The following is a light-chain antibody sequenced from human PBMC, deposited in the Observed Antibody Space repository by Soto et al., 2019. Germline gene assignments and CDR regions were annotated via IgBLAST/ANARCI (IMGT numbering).Light chain of an antibody. Sequence: QSVLTQPASVSGSPGQSITISCTGTSSDVSAYDYVSWYQQHPDKAPKLMIYEVSNRPSGVSNRFSGSKSVNTATLTISGLQADDEADYYCSPYTSSSTRVFGTGTKVTVL. CDR1: SSDVSAYDY. J-gene: IGLJ1*01. CDR2: EVS. V-gene: IGLV2-14*03. CDR3: SPYTSSSTRV.